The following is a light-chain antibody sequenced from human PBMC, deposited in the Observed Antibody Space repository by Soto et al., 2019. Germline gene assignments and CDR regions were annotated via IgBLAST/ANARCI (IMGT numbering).Light chain of an antibody. CDR1: RSVGTY. Sequence: AILMTQSPSSLYASTGDRVTITCRASRSVGTYLAWYQQKPGKAPDLLIYAASIRQSGVPSTFSGSGSGTDFTLTIRSLQPEDFTTYYCQQYHDDPPTFGQGTKVAIK. CDR2: AAS. V-gene: IGKV1-8*01. J-gene: IGKJ1*01. CDR3: QQYHDDPPT.